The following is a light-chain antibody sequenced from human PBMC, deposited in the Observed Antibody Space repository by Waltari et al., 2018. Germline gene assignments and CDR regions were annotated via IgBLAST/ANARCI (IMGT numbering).Light chain of an antibody. Sequence: DIQMTQSPSSLSASVGDRVTITCRTSQSISSYLNWYQQKPGKAPKLLIYTGSNLHSGVPSRFSGSGSETDFTLAISSLQPEDFATYYCQQSYSTPRTFGQGTKVEI. CDR2: TGS. CDR3: QQSYSTPRT. CDR1: QSISSY. V-gene: IGKV1-39*01. J-gene: IGKJ1*01.